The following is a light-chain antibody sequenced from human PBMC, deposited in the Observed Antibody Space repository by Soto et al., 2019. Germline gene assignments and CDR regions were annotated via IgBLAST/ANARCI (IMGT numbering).Light chain of an antibody. V-gene: IGLV1-44*01. CDR1: TSNIEENS. J-gene: IGLJ3*02. CDR2: DDY. Sequence: QSVLTQPPSASGTPGQRVTISCSGSTSNIEENSVTWYQRLPGTAPKVLIYDDYQRPSGVPDRFSGSKSCTSASLAISDLQSEDEWYYYCTAWDDSLNAWLFGGGTKLTVL. CDR3: TAWDDSLNAWL.